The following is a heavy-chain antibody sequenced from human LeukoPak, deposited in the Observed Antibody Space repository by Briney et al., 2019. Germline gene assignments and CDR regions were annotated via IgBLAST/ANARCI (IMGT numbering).Heavy chain of an antibody. J-gene: IGHJ5*01. V-gene: IGHV3-30*18. D-gene: IGHD3-10*01. CDR3: AKDLSRVLLWCGEDPDQTGFAS. CDR2: ISNDGRNE. CDR1: GFAFSSYA. Sequence: GGSLRLSCAASGFAFSSYAINWVRQAPGKGLEWVAIISNDGRNEHYADSVKGRFTVSRDNSKDTVYLQMNSLRGEDTAVYYCAKDLSRVLLWCGEDPDQTGFASGGQGALVTVPS.